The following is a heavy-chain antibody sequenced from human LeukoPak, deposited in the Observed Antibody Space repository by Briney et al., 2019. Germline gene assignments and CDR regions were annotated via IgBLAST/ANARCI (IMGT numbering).Heavy chain of an antibody. CDR1: GGSISSSY. V-gene: IGHV4-59*08. Sequence: SETLSLTCTVSGGSISSSYWSWIRQPPGKGLEWIGYTHYSGNTNYNASLKSRVTISVDMSKNQFSLKLNSVTAADTAVYYCARQGPLTTAVTTRTNPFDCWGQGTLVTVSS. CDR3: ARQGPLTTAVTTRTNPFDC. J-gene: IGHJ4*02. D-gene: IGHD4-11*01. CDR2: THYSGNT.